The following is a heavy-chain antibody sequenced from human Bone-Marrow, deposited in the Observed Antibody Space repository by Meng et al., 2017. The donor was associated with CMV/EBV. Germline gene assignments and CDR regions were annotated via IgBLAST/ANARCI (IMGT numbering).Heavy chain of an antibody. J-gene: IGHJ3*02. Sequence: SETLSLTCAVYGGSFSGYYWSWIRQRPGKGLEWIGEINHSGSTNYNPSLKSRVTITVDTSKNQFSLKLSSVTAADTAVYYCARGRMAFDIWGQGTMVTVSS. CDR1: GGSFSGYY. D-gene: IGHD2-15*01. CDR3: ARGRMAFDI. V-gene: IGHV4-34*01. CDR2: INHSGST.